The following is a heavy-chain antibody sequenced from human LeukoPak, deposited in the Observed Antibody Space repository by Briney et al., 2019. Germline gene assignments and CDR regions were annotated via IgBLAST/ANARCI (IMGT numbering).Heavy chain of an antibody. D-gene: IGHD5-12*01. CDR2: INAGDGNT. J-gene: IGHJ4*02. V-gene: IGHV1-3*01. CDR1: GYTFTSYF. CDR3: ARGYGGCDLDY. Sequence: ASVKVSCKASGYTFTSYFMHWVRQAPGQRLEWMGWINAGDGNTKYSQKFQGRVTITRDTSASTAYMELSSLRSEHTAVYYCARGYGGCDLDYWGQGTLVTVSS.